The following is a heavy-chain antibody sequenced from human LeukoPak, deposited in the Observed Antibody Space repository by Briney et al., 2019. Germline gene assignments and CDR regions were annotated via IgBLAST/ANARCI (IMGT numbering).Heavy chain of an antibody. D-gene: IGHD3-22*01. CDR1: GFTFSNHS. CDR2: ISGSGGST. J-gene: IGHJ4*02. V-gene: IGHV3-23*01. CDR3: AKDSKRGITMIVVVQGGFDY. Sequence: GGSLRLSCAASGFTFSNHSMNWVRQAPGKGLEWVSAISGSGGSTYYADSVKGRFTISRDNSKNTLYLQMNSLRAEDTAVYYCAKDSKRGITMIVVVQGGFDYWGQGTLVTVSS.